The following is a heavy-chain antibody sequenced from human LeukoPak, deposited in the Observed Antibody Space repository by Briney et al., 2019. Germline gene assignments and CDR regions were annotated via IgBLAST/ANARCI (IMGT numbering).Heavy chain of an antibody. CDR2: INPNSGGT. CDR1: GYAFTGYY. J-gene: IGHJ4*02. V-gene: IGHV1-2*02. CDR3: ARGASWWQLAVYWY. D-gene: IGHD2-15*01. Sequence: ASVKVSCKASGYAFTGYYMHWVRQAPGQGLEWMGWINPNSGGTNYAQKFQGRVTMTRDTSISTAYMELSRLRSDDTAVYYCARGASWWQLAVYWYWGQGTLVTVSS.